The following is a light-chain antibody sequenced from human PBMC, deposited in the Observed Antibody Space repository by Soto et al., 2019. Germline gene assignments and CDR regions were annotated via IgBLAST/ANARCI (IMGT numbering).Light chain of an antibody. CDR2: EAS. J-gene: IGLJ3*02. CDR1: SGDVGSYDL. V-gene: IGLV2-23*01. CDR3: CSYAGTSGAHWV. Sequence: QSALTQPAAVSGSPGQSITISCTGTSGDVGSYDLVSWFQHHPGRAPKLMIYEASKRPSGVSNRFSGSKSGNTASLTISGLQTEDEAHYFCCSYAGTSGAHWVFGGGTQLTV.